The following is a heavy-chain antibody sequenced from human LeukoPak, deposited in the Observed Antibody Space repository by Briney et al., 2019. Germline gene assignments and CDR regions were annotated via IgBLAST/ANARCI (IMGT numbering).Heavy chain of an antibody. CDR2: IFSGDSI. J-gene: IGHJ4*02. CDR1: GFTISSNY. D-gene: IGHD3-10*01. Sequence: GGSLRLFCAGSGFTISSNYMSWVRHAPGKGLGWVSVIFSGDSIYYADSVKGRFTISRDNSKNTLNLQMNSLRAEDTAVYYCARVIWFGESKRDYWGQGTLVTVSS. V-gene: IGHV3-53*01. CDR3: ARVIWFGESKRDY.